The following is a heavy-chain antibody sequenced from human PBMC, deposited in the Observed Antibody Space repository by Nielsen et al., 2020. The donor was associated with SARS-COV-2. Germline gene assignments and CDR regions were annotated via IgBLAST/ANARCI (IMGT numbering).Heavy chain of an antibody. J-gene: IGHJ4*02. D-gene: IGHD3/OR15-3a*01. CDR3: AKTGLVYGYYFDY. CDR1: GFTFSSSA. Sequence: GESLKISCAASGFTFSSSAMSWVRQAPGKGLEWVSAISGSGGSTDYADSVKGRFTISRDNSKNTLYLQMNSLRAEDTAVYYCAKTGLVYGYYFDYWGQGTLVTVSS. V-gene: IGHV3-23*01. CDR2: ISGSGGST.